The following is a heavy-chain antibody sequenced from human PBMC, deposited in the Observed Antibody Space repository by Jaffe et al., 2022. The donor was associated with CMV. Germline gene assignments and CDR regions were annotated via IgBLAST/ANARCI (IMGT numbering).Heavy chain of an antibody. D-gene: IGHD3-10*01. CDR2: IKQDGSEK. CDR3: ARDNYYYGSGSRSGFDY. V-gene: IGHV3-7*01. Sequence: EVQLVESGGGLVQPGGSLRLSCAASGFTFSSYWMSWVRQAPGKGLEWVANIKQDGSEKYYVDSVKGRFTISRDNAKNSLYLQMNSLRAEDTAVYYCARDNYYYGSGSRSGFDYWGQGTLVTVSS. CDR1: GFTFSSYW. J-gene: IGHJ4*02.